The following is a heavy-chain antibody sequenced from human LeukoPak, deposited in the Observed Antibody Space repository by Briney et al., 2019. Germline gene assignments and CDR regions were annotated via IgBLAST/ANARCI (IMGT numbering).Heavy chain of an antibody. CDR1: GGSISSGSYY. CDR3: ARGALRYFDWFHFDY. D-gene: IGHD3-9*01. Sequence: SETLSLTCTVSGGSISSGSYYWSWIRQPAGKGLEWIGRIYTSGSTNYNPSLKSRVTISVDTSKNQFSLKLSSVTAADTAVYYCARGALRYFDWFHFDYWGQGTLVTVSS. V-gene: IGHV4-61*02. CDR2: IYTSGST. J-gene: IGHJ4*02.